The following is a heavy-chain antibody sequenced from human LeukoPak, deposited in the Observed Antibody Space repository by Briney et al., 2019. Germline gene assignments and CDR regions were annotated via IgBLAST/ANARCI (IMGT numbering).Heavy chain of an antibody. CDR3: ARGFCSGGSCYLFDS. CDR1: GGPLCGSY. D-gene: IGHD2-15*01. CDR2: IYSSGST. Sequence: SETPSLTCTVSGGPLCGSYCSWSPQPAGKGLEWIGRIYSSGSTNYNPSLKSRVTMSVDTSKNQVSLKLNSVTAADTAVYYCARGFCSGGSCYLFDSWGQGTLVTVSS. V-gene: IGHV4-4*07. J-gene: IGHJ4*02.